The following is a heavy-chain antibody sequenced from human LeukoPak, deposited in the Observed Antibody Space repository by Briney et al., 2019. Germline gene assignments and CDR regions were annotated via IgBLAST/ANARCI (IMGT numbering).Heavy chain of an antibody. J-gene: IGHJ4*02. V-gene: IGHV3-23*01. CDR3: AKVPVGAFDY. D-gene: IGHD1-26*01. CDR2: ISGSGGTT. CDR1: GFTFSSYA. Sequence: PGGSLRLSCAASGFTFSSYAMGWVRQAPGKGLEWVSVISGSGGTTYYADSVKGRLTISRDNSKTTLYLQMDSLRADDTAVYYCAKVPVGAFDYWGQGTLVTVSS.